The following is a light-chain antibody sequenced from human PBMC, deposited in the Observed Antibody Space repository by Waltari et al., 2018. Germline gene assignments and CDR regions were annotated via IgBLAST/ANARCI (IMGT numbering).Light chain of an antibody. CDR3: QQYSSSPLT. Sequence: EIVLTQSPGTLSLSPGERATLSCRASQSVNNYLAWFQQKPGQAPRLLIHGASSRATGIPDRISGSGSGTDFTLTISGLEPQDFAVYDCQQYSSSPLTFGPGTKVDIK. V-gene: IGKV3-20*01. J-gene: IGKJ3*01. CDR1: QSVNNY. CDR2: GAS.